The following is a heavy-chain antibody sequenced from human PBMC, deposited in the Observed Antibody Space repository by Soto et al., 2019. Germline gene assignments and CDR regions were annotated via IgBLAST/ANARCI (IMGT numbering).Heavy chain of an antibody. D-gene: IGHD1-20*01. CDR1: GFTFNYAW. Sequence: EVQLVESGGGLVKPGGSLRLSCAASGFTFNYAWMSWVGQAPGKGLEWVGRIKSKTDGGTTDYAAPVKGRFTISRDDSKNPLYLQMNSLKTEDTALYLCTTDNNCSADVYYFDYLGQGTLVTVSS. CDR3: TTDNNCSADVYYFDY. J-gene: IGHJ4*02. CDR2: IKSKTDGGTT. V-gene: IGHV3-15*01.